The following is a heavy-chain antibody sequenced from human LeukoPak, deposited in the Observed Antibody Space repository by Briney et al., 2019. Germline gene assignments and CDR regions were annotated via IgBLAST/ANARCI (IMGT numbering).Heavy chain of an antibody. CDR2: IYHSGST. J-gene: IGHJ4*02. CDR1: GYSFSSCYY. CDR3: AREVVY. Sequence: SETLSLTCAVSGYSFSSCYYWGWIRPPPGKGLELTGIIYHSGSTYYTPSLKSRVTISVDTSKNPFSLKLNSVTAADTAVYYCAREVVYWGERTLVTVSS. V-gene: IGHV4-38-2*02.